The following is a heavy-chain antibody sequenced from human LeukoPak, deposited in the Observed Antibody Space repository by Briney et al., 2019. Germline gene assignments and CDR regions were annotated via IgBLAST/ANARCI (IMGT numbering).Heavy chain of an antibody. CDR1: GYSFTSYW. CDR3: AVTNGGPYCGGDCSYFFDI. V-gene: IGHV5-51*01. J-gene: IGHJ3*02. CDR2: IYPDDSDT. Sequence: GESLKISCKGSGYSFTSYWIGWVCQMPGKGLEWMGIIYPDDSDTRYSPSFQGQVTISADKSISTAYLQWSSLKASDTAMYYCAVTNGGPYCGGDCSYFFDIWGQGTMVTVSS. D-gene: IGHD2-21*02.